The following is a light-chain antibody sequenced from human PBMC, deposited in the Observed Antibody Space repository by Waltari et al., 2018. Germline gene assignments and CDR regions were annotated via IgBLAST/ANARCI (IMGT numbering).Light chain of an antibody. CDR3: YSTDSSVNHRV. CDR2: EDS. Sequence: SYELTQPPSVSVFPGQTARITCPGDALPKNYPYWFQQKSGQAPVVVIYEDSERPSGIPERFSASTSGTVATLTISGAQVEDEADYYCYSTDSSVNHRVFGGGTKLTVL. V-gene: IGLV3-10*01. J-gene: IGLJ3*02. CDR1: ALPKNY.